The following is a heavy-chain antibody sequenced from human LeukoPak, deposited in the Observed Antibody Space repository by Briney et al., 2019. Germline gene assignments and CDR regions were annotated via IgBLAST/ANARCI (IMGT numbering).Heavy chain of an antibody. CDR3: ARVLWGIVVVPAAMKIFDY. J-gene: IGHJ4*02. V-gene: IGHV4-59*01. Sequence: SETLSLTCTVSGGSISSSFWSWIRQPPGKGLEWIGYIYYTGSTNYNPSLKSRVTISVDTSKNQFSLKLSSVTAADTAVYYCARVLWGIVVVPAAMKIFDYWGQGTLVTVSS. CDR1: GGSISSSF. CDR2: IYYTGST. D-gene: IGHD2-2*01.